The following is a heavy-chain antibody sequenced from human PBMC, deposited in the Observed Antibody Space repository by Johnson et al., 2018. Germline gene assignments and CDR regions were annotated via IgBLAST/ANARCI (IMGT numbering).Heavy chain of an antibody. CDR2: IWSDGSNK. V-gene: IGHV3-33*01. Sequence: VQLVESGGGVVQPGESLRLSCAASGFTFSNFGMHWVRPVPGKGLEWVATIWSDGSNKYYADSVRGQFTISRDNSKNTLYLQMNSLRAEDTAVYYCARDHEKRALRRAAEYFQHWGQGTLVIVSS. CDR3: ARDHEKRALRRAAEYFQH. CDR1: GFTFSNFG. J-gene: IGHJ1*01.